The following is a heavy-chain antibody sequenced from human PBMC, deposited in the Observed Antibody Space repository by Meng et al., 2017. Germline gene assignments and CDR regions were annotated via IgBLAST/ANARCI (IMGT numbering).Heavy chain of an antibody. Sequence: GESLKISCAASGFTFSNSAMNWVRQAPGKGLEWVSGVSWNGSRTNYADSVKGRFIISRDNYRNFLYQQMNSLRPEDMGVYYCARIVDTVLLWFGDHKEPYYNYGMDDWGQGTTVTVSS. CDR1: GFTFSNSA. CDR3: ARIVDTVLLWFGDHKEPYYNYGMDD. CDR2: VSWNGSRT. D-gene: IGHD3-10*01. J-gene: IGHJ6*02. V-gene: IGHV3-19*01.